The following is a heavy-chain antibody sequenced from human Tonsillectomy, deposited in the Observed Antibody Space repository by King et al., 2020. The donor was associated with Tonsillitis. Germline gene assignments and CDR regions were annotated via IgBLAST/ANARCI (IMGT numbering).Heavy chain of an antibody. CDR1: GGSISSYN. V-gene: IGHV4-59*01. CDR3: ARVGGSGWYGVDY. D-gene: IGHD6-19*01. CDR2: IYYSGST. J-gene: IGHJ4*02. Sequence: QMQESGPGLVKPSETLSLTCTVSGGSISSYNWSWIRQPPGKGLEWIGYIYYSGSTTYNPSLKSRVTLSVAPSKNQFSPKLSSVTAADTAVYFCARVGGSGWYGVDYWGQGTLVTVSS.